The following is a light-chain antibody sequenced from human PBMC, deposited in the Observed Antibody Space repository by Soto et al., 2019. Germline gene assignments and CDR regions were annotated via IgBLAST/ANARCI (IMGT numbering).Light chain of an antibody. V-gene: IGKV2D-29*02. CDR2: EVS. CDR1: QSLLHITGETF. CDR3: MQSTQLPPT. Sequence: DVVMTRTPLSLSVALGMPASISCKASQSLLHITGETFLFWYLQKPGQSPQLLIYEVSTRVSGVPDRFSGSGSGTDFTLEISRVETDDVGIYYCMQSTQLPPTFGQGTRLEIK. J-gene: IGKJ5*01.